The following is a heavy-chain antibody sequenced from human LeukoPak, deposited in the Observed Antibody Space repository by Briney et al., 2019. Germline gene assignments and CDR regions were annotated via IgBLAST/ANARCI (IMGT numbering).Heavy chain of an antibody. Sequence: GGSLKLSCAASGFSFSGSAMHWVRQASGKGLEWVGRIRSKANSYATAYAASVKGRFTISRDDSKNTAYLQMNGLKTEDTAVYYCTRRITMVRGAPPYDYYGTDVWGKGTTVTVSS. V-gene: IGHV3-73*01. J-gene: IGHJ6*04. CDR2: IRSKANSYAT. CDR1: GFSFSGSA. CDR3: TRRITMVRGAPPYDYYGTDV. D-gene: IGHD3-10*01.